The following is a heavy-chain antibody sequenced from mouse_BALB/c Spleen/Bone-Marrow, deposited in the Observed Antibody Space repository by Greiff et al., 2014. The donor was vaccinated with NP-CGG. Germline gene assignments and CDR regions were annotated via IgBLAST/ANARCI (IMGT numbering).Heavy chain of an antibody. CDR2: ISYDGSN. CDR1: GYSITSGYY. CDR3: ASYFYYAMDY. D-gene: IGHD1-1*01. J-gene: IGHJ4*01. V-gene: IGHV3-6*02. Sequence: EVQVVESGPGLVKPSQSLSLTCSVTGYSITSGYYCDWIRQFPGNKLEWMGYISYDGSNNYNPSLKNRISITRDTSKNQFFLKLNSVTTEDTATYYCASYFYYAMDYWGQGTSVTVSA.